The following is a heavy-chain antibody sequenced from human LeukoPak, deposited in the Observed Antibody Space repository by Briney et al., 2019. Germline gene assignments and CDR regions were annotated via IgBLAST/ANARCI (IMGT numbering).Heavy chain of an antibody. CDR1: GYTFTSYF. J-gene: IGHJ4*02. Sequence: ASVKVSCKASGYTFTSYFIYWVRQAPGQGLEWVGIINPSGGATTYGEKFQGRVTLTRDTSTGTIYMELRSLRSDDTAVYYCTRGYYYDTTGYYPGGDYWGQGTQVTVSS. V-gene: IGHV1-46*01. D-gene: IGHD3-22*01. CDR2: INPSGGAT. CDR3: TRGYYYDTTGYYPGGDY.